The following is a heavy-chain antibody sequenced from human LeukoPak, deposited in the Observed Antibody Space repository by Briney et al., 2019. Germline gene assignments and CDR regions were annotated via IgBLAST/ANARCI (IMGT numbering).Heavy chain of an antibody. J-gene: IGHJ4*02. V-gene: IGHV3-33*01. CDR2: IWYDGSNR. CDR1: GFTFSSYG. Sequence: GGSLRLSCAASGFTFSSYGMYWVRQAPGKGLEWVALIWYDGSNRYCADSVKGRFTISRDNSKNTLYLQMNSLRAEDTAVYYCASWRGSGSYGGYFDYWAQGTLFTVSS. CDR3: ASWRGSGSYGGYFDY. D-gene: IGHD3-10*01.